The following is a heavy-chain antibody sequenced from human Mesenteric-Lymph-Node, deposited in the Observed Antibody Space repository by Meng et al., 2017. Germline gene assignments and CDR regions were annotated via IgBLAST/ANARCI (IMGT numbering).Heavy chain of an antibody. CDR3: ARCSIAVAGWDPYYFDY. D-gene: IGHD6-19*01. J-gene: IGHJ4*02. V-gene: IGHV3-21*01. CDR2: ISSSSSYI. Sequence: GESLKISCAASGFTFSSYSMNWVRQAPGKGLEWVSSISSSSSYIYYADSVKGRFTISRDNAKNSLYLQMNSLRAEDTAVYYCARCSIAVAGWDPYYFDYWGQGTLVTVSS. CDR1: GFTFSSYS.